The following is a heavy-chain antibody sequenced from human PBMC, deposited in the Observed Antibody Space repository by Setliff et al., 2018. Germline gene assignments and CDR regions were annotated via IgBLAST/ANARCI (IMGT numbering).Heavy chain of an antibody. J-gene: IGHJ4*02. Sequence: AASVKVSCKAPGYSFISYDINWVRQAPGQGLEWMGWMNPERDNTGYAQKFQGRVTMTGHASINTAYMELTSLTSEDTAVYYCVRNPLGPEASTPGGYWGQGTLVTVSS. V-gene: IGHV1-8*01. CDR1: GYSFISYD. D-gene: IGHD3-16*01. CDR3: VRNPLGPEASTPGGY. CDR2: MNPERDNT.